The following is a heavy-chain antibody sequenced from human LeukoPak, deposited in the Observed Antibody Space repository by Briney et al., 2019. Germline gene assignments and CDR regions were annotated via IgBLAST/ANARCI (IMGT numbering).Heavy chain of an antibody. CDR3: ARHGQGLRYFDWMSFDS. CDR2: ISDSGST. Sequence: TPSGTLSLTCTVSGGSISRSIYFWGWIRQPPGKGLEWIGDISDSGSTYYSASLKSRVTISVDTSRNQFSLNLNSVTATDTAVYYCARHGQGLRYFDWMSFDSWGQGAPVTVSS. J-gene: IGHJ4*02. CDR1: GGSISRSIYF. V-gene: IGHV4-39*01. D-gene: IGHD3-9*01.